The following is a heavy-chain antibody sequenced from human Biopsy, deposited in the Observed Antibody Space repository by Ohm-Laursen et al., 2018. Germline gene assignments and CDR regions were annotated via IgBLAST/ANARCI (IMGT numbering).Heavy chain of an antibody. J-gene: IGHJ4*02. CDR2: INPGGNST. Sequence: ASVKVSCKASGYTFTTYYIHWVRQAPGQGLERMGIINPGGNSTAYTQNFQGRATMTWDTSTTTVYMELSSLRSEDTAVYYCVLASFDYWGQGTLVTVPS. CDR3: VLASFDY. CDR1: GYTFTTYY. V-gene: IGHV1-46*01.